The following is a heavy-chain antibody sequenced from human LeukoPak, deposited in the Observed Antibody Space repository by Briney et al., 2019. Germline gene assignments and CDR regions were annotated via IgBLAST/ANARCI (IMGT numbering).Heavy chain of an antibody. CDR1: GFTFSSDW. Sequence: PGGSLRLSCAASGFTFSSDWMTWVRQAPGKGLEWVANIKQDGSEKYYVASVKGRFTISRDNAKNSLSLQMNSLGAEATVVYYCARNFAIDYWGQGTLVTVSS. D-gene: IGHD3-9*01. CDR2: IKQDGSEK. J-gene: IGHJ4*02. CDR3: ARNFAIDY. V-gene: IGHV3-7*01.